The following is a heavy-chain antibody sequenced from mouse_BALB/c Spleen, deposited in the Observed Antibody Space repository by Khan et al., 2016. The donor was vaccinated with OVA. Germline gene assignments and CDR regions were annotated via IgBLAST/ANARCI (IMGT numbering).Heavy chain of an antibody. J-gene: IGHJ4*01. CDR3: ARRSIYDGDYGGAMDY. CDR2: ISSGSSTI. D-gene: IGHD2-3*01. V-gene: IGHV5-17*02. CDR1: GFTFSNFG. Sequence: EVELVESGGGLVQPGGSRKLSCAASGFTFSNFGIHWVRQAPEKGLEWVAYISSGSSTIYYADTVKGRFTISRDNPKNTLFLQITSRRSEDTARYDCARRSIYDGDYGGAMDYWGKGTSVTVSS.